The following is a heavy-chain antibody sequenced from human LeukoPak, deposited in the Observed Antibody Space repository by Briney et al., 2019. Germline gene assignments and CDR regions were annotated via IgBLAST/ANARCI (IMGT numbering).Heavy chain of an antibody. CDR2: IRYDGSNK. CDR1: GFTFSSYG. Sequence: QTGGSLRLSCAASGFTFSSYGMHWVRQAPGKGLEWVAFIRYDGSNKYYADSVKGRFTISRDNAKNSLYLQMNSLRAEDTAVYYCARDRGMTSNVWGKGTTVTISS. D-gene: IGHD1-20*01. CDR3: ARDRGMTSNV. V-gene: IGHV3-30*02. J-gene: IGHJ6*04.